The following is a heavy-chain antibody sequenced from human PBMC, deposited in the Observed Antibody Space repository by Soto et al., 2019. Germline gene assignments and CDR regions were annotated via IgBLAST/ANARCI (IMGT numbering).Heavy chain of an antibody. J-gene: IGHJ3*02. CDR2: FGTAGDT. CDR1: GFTFSSYD. Sequence: EVQLVESGGGLVQPGGSLRLSCAASGFTFSSYDMHWVRQATGKGLEWVSAFGTAGDTYYPGSVKGRFTISRENAKNSLYLQITSLRAGDTAVYYCARGARHGYSSSWNYGSAFDIWGQGKMVHVSS. V-gene: IGHV3-13*01. CDR3: ARGARHGYSSSWNYGSAFDI. D-gene: IGHD6-13*01.